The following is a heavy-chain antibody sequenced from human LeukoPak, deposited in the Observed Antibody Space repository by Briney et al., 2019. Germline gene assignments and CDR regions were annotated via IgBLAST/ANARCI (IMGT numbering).Heavy chain of an antibody. V-gene: IGHV3-74*01. CDR3: ASDRSGSHYYIDV. D-gene: IGHD1-26*01. Sequence: GGSLRLSCAASGFTFSSYWMHWVRQAPGKGLVWVSRINSDGSSTTYADSVKGRFTISRDNAKNTLDLQMNSLRAEVTAVYYCASDRSGSHYYIDVWGKGTTVTVSS. J-gene: IGHJ6*03. CDR2: INSDGSST. CDR1: GFTFSSYW.